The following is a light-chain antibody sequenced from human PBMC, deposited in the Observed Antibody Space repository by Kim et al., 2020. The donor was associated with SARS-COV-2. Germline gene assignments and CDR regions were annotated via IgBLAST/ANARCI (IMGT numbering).Light chain of an antibody. Sequence: SGHFPYWFQQKPGQVPTTLIFETSNKHSWTPARFSGSLLGGKAALTLSGARPEDEADYYCFLAYSGVVVFGGGTRLTVL. V-gene: IGLV7-46*01. CDR2: ETS. CDR3: FLAYSGVVV. CDR1: SGHF. J-gene: IGLJ2*01.